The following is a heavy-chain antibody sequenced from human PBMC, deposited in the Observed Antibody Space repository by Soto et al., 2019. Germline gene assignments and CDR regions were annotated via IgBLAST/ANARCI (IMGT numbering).Heavy chain of an antibody. V-gene: IGHV3-9*01. CDR3: VKKRWSNKRCYTGCFFDI. CDR1: GFIFGDYD. D-gene: IGHD3-16*02. Sequence: PGVSLRLSCEASGFIFGDYDMHWVRQPPGKGLQWVSGISWNSGDKDYGDSVKGRFTISRDNAKNSLELQMSSLRVEDTATYYCVKKRWSNKRCYTGCFFDIWGRGTLVSVSS. CDR2: ISWNSGDK. J-gene: IGHJ2*01.